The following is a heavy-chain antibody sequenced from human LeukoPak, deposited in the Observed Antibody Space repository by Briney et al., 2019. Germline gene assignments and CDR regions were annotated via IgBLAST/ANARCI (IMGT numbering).Heavy chain of an antibody. J-gene: IGHJ6*04. CDR3: ARDTLVVPAAISGRYYYYGMDV. V-gene: IGHV1-69*13. CDR1: GYTFTSYG. Sequence: SVKVSCKASGYTFTSYGISWVRQAPGQGLEWMGGIIPIFGTANYAQKFQGRVTITADESTSTAYMELSSLRSEDTAVYYCARDTLVVPAAISGRYYYYGMDVWGKGTTVTVSS. D-gene: IGHD2-2*01. CDR2: IIPIFGTA.